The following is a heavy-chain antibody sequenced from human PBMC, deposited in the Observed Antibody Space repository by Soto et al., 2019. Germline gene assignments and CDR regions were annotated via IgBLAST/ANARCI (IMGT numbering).Heavy chain of an antibody. V-gene: IGHV1-69*12. J-gene: IGHJ6*02. CDR3: SKNPEKYYYGMDV. CDR1: GGTFRSYA. CDR2: IIPISGTA. Sequence: QVQLVQSGAEVKKPGSSVKVSCKASGGTFRSYAISWVRQAPGQGLEWMGGIIPISGTADYAQTFQGRVTITADEYTSTAYVELSSLRSGDTAVYYCSKNPEKYYYGMDVWGQGTTVTVAS.